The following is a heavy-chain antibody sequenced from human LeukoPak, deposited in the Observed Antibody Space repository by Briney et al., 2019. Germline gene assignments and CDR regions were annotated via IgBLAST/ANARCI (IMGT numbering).Heavy chain of an antibody. CDR2: ISGSGVTT. V-gene: IGHV3-23*01. CDR1: GFTFRTYA. CDR3: AKRVVVGATSPYSDFQD. D-gene: IGHD1-26*01. Sequence: GGSLRLSCAASGFTFRTYAMGWVRQAPGKGLEWVSAISGSGVTTHYAGSVKGRFSISRDNSKNTLYLQMDSLRAEDTALYYCAKRVVVGATSPYSDFQDWGQGTLVTVSS. J-gene: IGHJ1*01.